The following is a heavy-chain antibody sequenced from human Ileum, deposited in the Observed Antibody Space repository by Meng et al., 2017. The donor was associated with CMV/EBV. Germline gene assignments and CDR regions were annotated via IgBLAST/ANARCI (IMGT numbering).Heavy chain of an antibody. Sequence: ASVKVSCKSSGYTFTAYYIHWVRQAPGQGREWMGWINPNTGATNYAQKFQDRVTMTRDTSISTAYMELSRLRSDDTALYFCAREEGAYLTNDYYYGMDVWGLGTTVTVSS. V-gene: IGHV1-2*02. CDR1: GYTFTAYY. CDR3: AREEGAYLTNDYYYGMDV. CDR2: INPNTGAT. D-gene: IGHD1-26*01. J-gene: IGHJ6*02.